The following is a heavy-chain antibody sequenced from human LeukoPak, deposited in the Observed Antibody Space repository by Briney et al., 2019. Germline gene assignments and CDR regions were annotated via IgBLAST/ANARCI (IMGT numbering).Heavy chain of an antibody. CDR3: ARGVGRLRFEPQYYFDY. D-gene: IGHD5-12*01. CDR2: INPSGGNT. V-gene: IGHV1-46*01. CDR1: GYTFTSYY. Sequence: ASVKVSCKASGYTFTSYYIHWVRQAPGQGLEWMGIINPSGGNTNYAQKFQGRVTMTRDMSTSTVYMELSSLRSEDTAVYYCARGVGRLRFEPQYYFDYWGQGTLVTVSS. J-gene: IGHJ4*02.